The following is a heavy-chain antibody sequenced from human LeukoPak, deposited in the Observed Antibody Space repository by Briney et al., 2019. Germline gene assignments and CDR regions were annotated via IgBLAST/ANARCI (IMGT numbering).Heavy chain of an antibody. CDR1: GFTFSSYS. V-gene: IGHV3-30*02. D-gene: IGHD3-10*01. Sequence: GGSLRLSCAASGFTFSSYSMNWVRQAPGKGLEWVAFIRYDGSNKYYADSVKGRFTISRDNSKNTLYLQMNSLRAEDTAVYYCAKDSHVLLWFGELLSWGQGTLVTVSS. CDR3: AKDSHVLLWFGELLS. CDR2: IRYDGSNK. J-gene: IGHJ5*02.